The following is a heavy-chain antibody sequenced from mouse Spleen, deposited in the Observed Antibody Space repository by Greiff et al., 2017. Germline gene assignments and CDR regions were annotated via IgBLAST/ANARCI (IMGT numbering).Heavy chain of an antibody. Sequence: VMLVESGPGLVAPSQSLSITCTVSGFSLTSYGVDWVRQSPGKGLEWLGVIWGVGSTNYNSALKSRLSISKDNSKSQVFLKMNSLQTDDTAMYYCASDPTGTGAMDYWGQGTSVTVSS. J-gene: IGHJ4*01. V-gene: IGHV2-6*01. CDR3: ASDPTGTGAMDY. CDR2: IWGVGST. CDR1: GFSLTSYG. D-gene: IGHD4-1*01.